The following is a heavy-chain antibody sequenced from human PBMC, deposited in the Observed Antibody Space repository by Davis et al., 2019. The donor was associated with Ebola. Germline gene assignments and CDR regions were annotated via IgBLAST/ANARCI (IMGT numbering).Heavy chain of an antibody. Sequence: PGGSLRLSCEASGFTVSTYYINWVRQAPGKGLEWVSVMYADGSTYNADSVKARFTVSRDNSTNTVYLQMNSLRADDTAAYYCARGSLWGRGTLVIVSS. CDR1: GFTVSTYY. CDR2: MYADGST. J-gene: IGHJ4*02. CDR3: ARGSL. V-gene: IGHV3-66*01.